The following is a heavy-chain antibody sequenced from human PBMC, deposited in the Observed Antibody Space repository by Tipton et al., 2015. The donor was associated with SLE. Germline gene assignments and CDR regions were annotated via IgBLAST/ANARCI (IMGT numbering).Heavy chain of an antibody. CDR2: VYYTGST. V-gene: IGHV4-39*01. CDR1: GDSISSSSYY. CDR3: ARREGYCGDKSNCYHRGWFDP. Sequence: TLSLTCTVSGDSISSSSYYWGWIRQPPGKGLEWIRTVYYTGSTYSTSSLRSRVTLSVDTSQNQFSLKLSSVTAADTAVYYCARREGYCGDKSNCYHRGWFDPWGQGTLVTVSS. J-gene: IGHJ5*02. D-gene: IGHD2-15*01.